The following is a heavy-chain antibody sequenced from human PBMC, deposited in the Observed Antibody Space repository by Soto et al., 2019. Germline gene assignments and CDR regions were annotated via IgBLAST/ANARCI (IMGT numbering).Heavy chain of an antibody. CDR1: GYTFTGYY. Sequence: ASVKVSCKASGYTFTGYYMHWVRQAPGQGLEWMGWINPNSGGTNYAQKFQGWVTMTRDTSISTAYMELSRLRSDDTAVYYCARDLRNMVTGYYAMDVWGQGTTVTVSS. J-gene: IGHJ6*02. CDR3: ARDLRNMVTGYYAMDV. D-gene: IGHD5-18*01. CDR2: INPNSGGT. V-gene: IGHV1-2*04.